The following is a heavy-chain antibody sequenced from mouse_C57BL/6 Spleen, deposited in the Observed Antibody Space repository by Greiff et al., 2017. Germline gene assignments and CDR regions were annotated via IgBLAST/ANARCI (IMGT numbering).Heavy chain of an antibody. CDR3: ARWEGRGFAY. D-gene: IGHD3-3*01. J-gene: IGHJ3*01. CDR2: IDPSDSYT. CDR1: GYTFTSYW. V-gene: IGHV1-69*01. Sequence: QVQLQQPGAELVMPGASVKLSCKASGYTFTSYWMHWVKQRPGQGLEWIGEIDPSDSYTNYKQKFKGKSTLTVDKSSSTAYMQLSSLTSEDSAVYYWARWEGRGFAYWGQGTLVTVSA.